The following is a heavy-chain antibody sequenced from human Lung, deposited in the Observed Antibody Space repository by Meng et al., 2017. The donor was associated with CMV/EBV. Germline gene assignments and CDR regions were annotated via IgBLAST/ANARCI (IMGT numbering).Heavy chain of an antibody. Sequence: SXAASGFTFSSYAMHWVRQAPGKGLEWVAVISYDGSNKYYADSVKGRFTISRDNSKNTLYLQMNSLRAEDTAVYYCARGEHRIAVAGSAFDIWGQGTXVTVSS. J-gene: IGHJ3*02. CDR3: ARGEHRIAVAGSAFDI. V-gene: IGHV3-30-3*01. CDR2: ISYDGSNK. CDR1: GFTFSSYA. D-gene: IGHD6-19*01.